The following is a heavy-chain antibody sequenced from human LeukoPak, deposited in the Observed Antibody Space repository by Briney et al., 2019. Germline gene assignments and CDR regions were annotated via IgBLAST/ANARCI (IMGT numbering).Heavy chain of an antibody. CDR1: GYSFNSQG. CDR2: SSPQLADT. D-gene: IGHD5-24*01. V-gene: IGHV1-8*02. CDR3: ARGRDGYSWGGI. J-gene: IGHJ3*02. Sequence: ASVKVSCKTSGYSFNSQGMNWVRQAPGQGLEWMGWSSPQLADTGAAQNFPGRATMTTNTSTSTAYMELSRLRSDDTGVYYCARGRDGYSWGGIWGQGTMVTVSS.